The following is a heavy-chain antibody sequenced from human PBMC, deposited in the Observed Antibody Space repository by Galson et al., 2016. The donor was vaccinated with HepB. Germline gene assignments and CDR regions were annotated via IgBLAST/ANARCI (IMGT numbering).Heavy chain of an antibody. Sequence: TLSLTCTVSGASISSGGDYWNWIRQHPGKGLEWIGYVSDSGNTFYRPSLKSRVTISVDTSKNQFSLRLTSVTAADTAVYYCARGRDIQMYYYHALDVWGQGTSVAVSS. CDR1: GASISSGGDY. J-gene: IGHJ6*02. CDR3: ARGRDIQMYYYHALDV. V-gene: IGHV4-31*03. D-gene: IGHD5-12*01. CDR2: VSDSGNT.